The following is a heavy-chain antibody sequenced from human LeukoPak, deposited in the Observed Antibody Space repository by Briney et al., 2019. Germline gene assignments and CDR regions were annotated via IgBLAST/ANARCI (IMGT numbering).Heavy chain of an antibody. CDR3: ARGLLDGYTHPAAFDI. CDR1: GGSIRSYY. J-gene: IGHJ3*02. D-gene: IGHD5-24*01. V-gene: IGHV4-59*01. CDR2: IYYSGST. Sequence: SETLSLTXTVSGGSIRSYYWSWIRQPPGKGLEWIGYIYYSGSTNYNPSLKSRVTISVDTSKNQFSLKLSSVTAADTAVYYCARGLLDGYTHPAAFDIWGQGTMVTVSS.